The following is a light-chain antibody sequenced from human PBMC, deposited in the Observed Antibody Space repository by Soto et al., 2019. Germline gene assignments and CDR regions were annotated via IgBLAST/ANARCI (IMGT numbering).Light chain of an antibody. CDR2: DAS. J-gene: IGKJ4*01. Sequence: DIQMTQSPSTLSASVGDRVTITCRASQSIRSWLAWYQQKPGKAPKLLIYDASNLETGVPSRFSGSGSGTDFTFTISSLQPEDIATYYCQQYDNTPLTFGGGTKVDIK. CDR1: QSIRSW. CDR3: QQYDNTPLT. V-gene: IGKV1-33*01.